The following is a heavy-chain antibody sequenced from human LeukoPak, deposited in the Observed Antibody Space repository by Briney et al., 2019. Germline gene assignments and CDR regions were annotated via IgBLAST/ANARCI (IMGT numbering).Heavy chain of an antibody. V-gene: IGHV4-59*12. CDR1: GGSISSYY. J-gene: IGHJ4*02. CDR2: IYYSGST. CDR3: AREQIAAAFASDY. Sequence: SETLSLTCTVSGGSISSYYWSWIRQPPGKGLERIGYIYYSGSTNYNPSLKSRVTISVDTSKNQFSLKLSSVTAADTAVYYCAREQIAAAFASDYWGQGTLVTVSS. D-gene: IGHD6-13*01.